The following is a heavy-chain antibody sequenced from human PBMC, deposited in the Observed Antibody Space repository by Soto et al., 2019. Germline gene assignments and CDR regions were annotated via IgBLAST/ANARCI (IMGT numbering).Heavy chain of an antibody. J-gene: IGHJ4*02. D-gene: IGHD3-22*01. V-gene: IGHV3-23*01. CDR1: GFTFSGYA. CDR3: AKDVLTLIVVNIGYFDY. Sequence: GGSLRLSCAASGFTFSGYAMSWVRQAPGKGLEWVSAISGSGGSTYYADSVKGRFTISRDNSKNTLYLQMNSLRAEDTAVYYCAKDVLTLIVVNIGYFDYWGQGTLVXVS. CDR2: ISGSGGST.